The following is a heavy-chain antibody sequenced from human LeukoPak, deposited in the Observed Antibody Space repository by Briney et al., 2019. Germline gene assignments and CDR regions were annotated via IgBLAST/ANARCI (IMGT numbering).Heavy chain of an antibody. Sequence: GGSLRLSCTVSEFTFSDYYMSWIRQAPGRGLEWVSYIASSGSVKYYADSVKGRFTISRDNAKNSLYLQMNSLRAEDTAVYYRARDGSGSYSASFDYWGQGTLVTVSS. CDR1: EFTFSDYY. V-gene: IGHV3-11*04. J-gene: IGHJ4*02. CDR3: ARDGSGSYSASFDY. D-gene: IGHD3-10*01. CDR2: IASSGSVK.